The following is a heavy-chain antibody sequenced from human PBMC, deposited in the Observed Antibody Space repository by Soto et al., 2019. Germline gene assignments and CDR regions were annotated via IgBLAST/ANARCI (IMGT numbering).Heavy chain of an antibody. CDR2: ISGSGGST. Sequence: GGSLRLSCAAPGFTFSSYAMSWVRQAPGKGLEWVSAISGSGGSTYYADSVKGRFTISRDNSKNTLYLQMESLRAEDTAVYYCAKDSTDCSSTSCYRYYYYGMDVWGQGTTVTVSS. CDR3: AKDSTDCSSTSCYRYYYYGMDV. CDR1: GFTFSSYA. J-gene: IGHJ6*02. V-gene: IGHV3-23*01. D-gene: IGHD2-2*01.